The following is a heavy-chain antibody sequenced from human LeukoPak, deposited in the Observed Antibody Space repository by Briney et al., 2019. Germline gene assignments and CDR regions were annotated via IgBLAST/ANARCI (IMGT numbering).Heavy chain of an antibody. D-gene: IGHD4/OR15-4a*01. CDR2: IFPGDSDT. Sequence: GESLKISCKGSGYSFTTYWIGWARQMPGKGLEWMGIIFPGDSDTRYSPSFQGQVTISADKSFATAYLQWSSLRASDTAMYYCARISMVATRGFDYWGQGTQVTVSS. CDR1: GYSFTTYW. CDR3: ARISMVATRGFDY. V-gene: IGHV5-51*01. J-gene: IGHJ4*02.